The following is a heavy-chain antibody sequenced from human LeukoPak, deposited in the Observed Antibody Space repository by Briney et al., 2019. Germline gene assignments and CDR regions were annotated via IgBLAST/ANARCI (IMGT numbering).Heavy chain of an antibody. V-gene: IGHV3-23*01. J-gene: IGHJ6*02. Sequence: HSGGSLRLSCAASGFTVSSNYMSWVRQAPGKGLEWVSAISGSGGSTYYADSVKGRFTISRDNSKNTLYLQMNSLRAEDTAVYYCGGGLDTAMVYYYYYYGMDVWGQGTTVTVSS. D-gene: IGHD5-18*01. CDR3: GGGLDTAMVYYYYYYGMDV. CDR1: GFTVSSNY. CDR2: ISGSGGST.